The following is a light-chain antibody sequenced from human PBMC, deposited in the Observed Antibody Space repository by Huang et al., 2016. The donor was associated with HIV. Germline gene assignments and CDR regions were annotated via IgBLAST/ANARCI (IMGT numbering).Light chain of an antibody. J-gene: IGKJ1*01. Sequence: EIVFTQSPGTLSLSPGERATLSCRASQSFSSNYLAWYQQKPGQAPRLLIYGASSRATGIPERFSGSGSGTDFTLIISRLEPEDFAVYYCQQYGSSVVTFGQGTKVEVK. CDR3: QQYGSSVVT. CDR2: GAS. CDR1: QSFSSNY. V-gene: IGKV3-20*01.